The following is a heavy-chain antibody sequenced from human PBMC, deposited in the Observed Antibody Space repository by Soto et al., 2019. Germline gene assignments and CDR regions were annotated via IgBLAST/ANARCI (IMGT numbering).Heavy chain of an antibody. J-gene: IGHJ3*02. V-gene: IGHV1-69*01. CDR2: IVHLYGTT. Sequence: QVQLVQSGAEVKKPGSSVKVSCKSSGLTFSNYAISWVRQAPGQGPEWMGGIVHLYGTTNYEQRFQGRVTITADESTNTAYMEMRSLTSEDSAVYYCATDDTVMVGADSAFDIWGQGTMVTVSS. CDR3: ATDDTVMVGADSAFDI. D-gene: IGHD4-17*01. CDR1: GLTFSNYA.